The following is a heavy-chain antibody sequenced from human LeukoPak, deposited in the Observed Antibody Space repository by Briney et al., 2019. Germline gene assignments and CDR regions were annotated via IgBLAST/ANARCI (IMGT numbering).Heavy chain of an antibody. J-gene: IGHJ5*02. D-gene: IGHD3-10*01. CDR3: ARDLDLAYGSGSPIRQFDP. Sequence: GASVKVSCKASGGTFSSYAISWVRQAPGQGLEWMGGIIPIFGTANYAQKFQGRVTITAGESTSTAYMELSSLRSEDTAVYYCARDLDLAYGSGSPIRQFDPWGQGTLVTVSS. CDR1: GGTFSSYA. CDR2: IIPIFGTA. V-gene: IGHV1-69*13.